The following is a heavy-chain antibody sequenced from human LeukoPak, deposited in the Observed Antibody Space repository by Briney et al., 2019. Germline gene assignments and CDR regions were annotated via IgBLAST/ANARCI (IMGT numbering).Heavy chain of an antibody. CDR2: IYSGGST. D-gene: IGHD6-13*01. Sequence: GGSLRLSCAASGFTVSSNYMSWVRQAPGKGLEWVSVIYSGGSTYYADSVKGRFTISRDNSKNTLYLQMNSLRAEDTAVYYCARDRRAALYYFDYWGQGTLVTVSS. CDR3: ARDRRAALYYFDY. J-gene: IGHJ4*02. CDR1: GFTVSSNY. V-gene: IGHV3-66*01.